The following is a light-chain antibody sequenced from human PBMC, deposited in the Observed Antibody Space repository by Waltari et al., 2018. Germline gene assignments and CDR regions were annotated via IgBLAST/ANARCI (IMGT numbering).Light chain of an antibody. CDR1: QSVSSSY. CDR3: QQHGGT. J-gene: IGKJ3*01. CDR2: GAS. V-gene: IGKV3-20*01. Sequence: EIVLTQSPGTLSLPPGERATLSCRASQSVSSSYLAWYQQKPGQAPRLLIYGASSRATGIPDRFSGSGSGTDFTLTISRLEPEDFAVYYCQQHGGTFGPGTKVDIK.